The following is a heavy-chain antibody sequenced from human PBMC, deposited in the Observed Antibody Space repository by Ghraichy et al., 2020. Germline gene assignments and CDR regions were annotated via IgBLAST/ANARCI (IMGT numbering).Heavy chain of an antibody. J-gene: IGHJ4*02. CDR2: ISYDGSNK. CDR3: AKDGSDSDYGDEF. D-gene: IGHD4-17*01. V-gene: IGHV3-30*18. CDR1: GFTFSSYG. Sequence: GGSLRLSCAASGFTFSSYGMHWVRQASGKGLEWAAVISYDGSNKYYADSVKGLFTISRDNSKNTLYLQMNSLRAEDTAVYYCAKDGSDSDYGDEFGGQGTLVTVSS.